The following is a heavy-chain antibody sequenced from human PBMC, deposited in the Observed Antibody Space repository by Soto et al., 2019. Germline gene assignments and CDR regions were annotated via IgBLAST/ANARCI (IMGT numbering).Heavy chain of an antibody. V-gene: IGHV1-18*01. CDR1: GYTFTSYV. Sequence: GASVKVSCKASGYTFTSYVISWVRQAPGQGLEWMGWISAYNGNTNYAQKLQGRVTMTTDTSTSTAYMELRSLRSDDTAVYYCARVRFVAAGAPPNWFDPWGQGTLVTVSS. J-gene: IGHJ5*02. CDR3: ARVRFVAAGAPPNWFDP. CDR2: ISAYNGNT. D-gene: IGHD6-13*01.